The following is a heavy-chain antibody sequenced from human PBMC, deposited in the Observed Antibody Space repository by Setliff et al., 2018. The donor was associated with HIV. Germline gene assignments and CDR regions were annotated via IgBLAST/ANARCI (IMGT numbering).Heavy chain of an antibody. Sequence: ASVKVSCKVSGYTLTELSMHWVRQAPGKGLGWMGGFDPEDGVTIYAQKFQGRVTMTEDTSTDTAYMELSSLRSEDTAVYYCATDRILGYCSSTSCSNAFDIWGQGTMVTVSS. CDR2: FDPEDGVT. D-gene: IGHD2-2*01. CDR3: ATDRILGYCSSTSCSNAFDI. CDR1: GYTLTELS. V-gene: IGHV1-24*01. J-gene: IGHJ3*02.